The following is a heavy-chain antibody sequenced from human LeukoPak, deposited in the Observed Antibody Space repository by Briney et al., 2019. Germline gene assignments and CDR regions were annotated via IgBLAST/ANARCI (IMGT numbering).Heavy chain of an antibody. V-gene: IGHV1-18*01. D-gene: IGHD1-14*01. CDR2: ISAYNGNT. CDR1: GYTFTSYG. J-gene: IGHJ4*02. Sequence: ASVKVSCKASGYTFTSYGISWVRQAPGQGLEWMGWISAYNGNTNYAQKLQGRVTMTEDTSTDTAYMELSSLRSEDTAVYYCATAMPGALPGGGYWGQGTLVTVSS. CDR3: ATAMPGALPGGGY.